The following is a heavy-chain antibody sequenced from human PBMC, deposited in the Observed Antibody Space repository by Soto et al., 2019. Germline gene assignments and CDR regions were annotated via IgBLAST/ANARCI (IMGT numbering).Heavy chain of an antibody. CDR2: ISGSGGST. D-gene: IGHD3-10*01. V-gene: IGHV3-23*01. CDR1: GFTFSSYA. Sequence: GGSLRLSCAASGFTFSSYAMSWVRQAPGKGLEWVSAISGSGGSTYYADSVKGRFTISRDNSKNTLYLQMNSLRAEDTAVYYCAKDLSRDYYGSGSYYNDAFDIWGQGTMVTVSS. CDR3: AKDLSRDYYGSGSYYNDAFDI. J-gene: IGHJ3*02.